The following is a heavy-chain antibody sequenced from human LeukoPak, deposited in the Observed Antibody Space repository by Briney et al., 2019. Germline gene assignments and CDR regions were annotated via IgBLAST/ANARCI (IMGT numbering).Heavy chain of an antibody. CDR3: AREVPNFYYGMDV. CDR2: ISWNSGSI. CDR1: GFTFDDYA. D-gene: IGHD1-1*01. Sequence: SGGSLRLSCAASGFTFDDYAMHWVRHAPGKGLEWVSGISWNSGSIGYVDSVKGRFTISRDNAKNSLYLQMNSLRAEDTAVYYCAREVPNFYYGMDVWGQGTTVTVSS. V-gene: IGHV3-9*01. J-gene: IGHJ6*02.